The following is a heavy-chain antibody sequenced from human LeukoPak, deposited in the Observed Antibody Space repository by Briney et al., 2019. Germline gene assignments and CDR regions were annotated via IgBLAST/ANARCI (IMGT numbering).Heavy chain of an antibody. CDR2: INIDGSQR. CDR3: ARDPGWGALDY. J-gene: IGHJ4*02. Sequence: GGSLRLSCAASGFSFSTTWMTWVRQTPGKGLELVANINIDGSQRYHADSVEGRFTISRDNVKNTLYLQMGSLRVEDTAVYYCARDPGWGALDYWGQGAPVIVSS. V-gene: IGHV3-7*03. CDR1: GFSFSTTW. D-gene: IGHD3-16*01.